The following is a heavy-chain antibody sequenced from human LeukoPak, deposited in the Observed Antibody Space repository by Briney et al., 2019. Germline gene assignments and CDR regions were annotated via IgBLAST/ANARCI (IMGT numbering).Heavy chain of an antibody. V-gene: IGHV3-30*02. J-gene: IGHJ3*02. CDR1: GFTLSGYA. Sequence: GGSLRLSCAASGFTLSGYAMHWVRQAPGKGLEWVAFIQYDGSNKYGESMEGRFTISRDNSKNTLYLQMSSLRSEHAAVYYCAKAAADFDICGEGKMVTVSS. CDR2: IQYDGSNK. CDR3: AKAAADFDI.